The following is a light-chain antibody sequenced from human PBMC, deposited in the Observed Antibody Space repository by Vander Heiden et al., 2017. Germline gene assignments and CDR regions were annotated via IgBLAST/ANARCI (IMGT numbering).Light chain of an antibody. CDR1: NIGSKP. CDR2: DDS. V-gene: IGLV3-21*03. Sequence: SYVLPQPPSVSVAPGKTARITCGGNNIGSKPVHWYQQKPGQAPLLVVYDDSDRPSGIPERFSGSNSGSTATLTISRVEAEDEADYYCQLWDSISDHWVFGGGTKLTVL. CDR3: QLWDSISDHWV. J-gene: IGLJ3*02.